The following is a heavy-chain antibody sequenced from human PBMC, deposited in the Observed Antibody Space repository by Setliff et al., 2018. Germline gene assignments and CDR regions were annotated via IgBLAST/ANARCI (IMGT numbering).Heavy chain of an antibody. CDR2: IIPILGIA. J-gene: IGHJ4*02. CDR1: GGTFSSYT. V-gene: IGHV1-69*02. Sequence: SVKVSCKASGGTFSSYTISWVRQAPGQGLEWMGRIIPILGIANYAQKFQDRVTITADKSTSTAYMELSSLRSEDPAVYYCARATRNNFDYWGQGTLVTVSS. CDR3: ARATRNNFDY.